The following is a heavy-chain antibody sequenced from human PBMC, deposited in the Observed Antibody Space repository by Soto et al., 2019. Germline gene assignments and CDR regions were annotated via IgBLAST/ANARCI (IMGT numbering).Heavy chain of an antibody. CDR2: MSNSGSRT. Sequence: VQLLESGGGLVQPGGSLRLSCAASGFTFSNYAMSWVRQAPGKGLGWVSGMSNSGSRTYYADSVKGRFIISRDNSMNTLYLQMNSLRPEDTAVYYCAKAYFDILTGYIGDYCGPGTLVSVSS. D-gene: IGHD3-9*01. CDR3: AKAYFDILTGYIGDY. J-gene: IGHJ4*02. V-gene: IGHV3-23*01. CDR1: GFTFSNYA.